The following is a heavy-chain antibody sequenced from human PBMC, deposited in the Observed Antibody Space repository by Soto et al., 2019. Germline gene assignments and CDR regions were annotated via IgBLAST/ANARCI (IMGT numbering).Heavy chain of an antibody. Sequence: GGSLRLSCAASGFTFANSWMHWIRQAPGKGPEWVSRVTGDGHTIQYADSVKGRFTVSRDNAKNTLYLQMNSLRAGDTAVYYCATAEVDYWGPGTLVTVSS. V-gene: IGHV3-74*01. CDR3: ATAEVDY. J-gene: IGHJ4*02. CDR2: VTGDGHTI. CDR1: GFTFANSW.